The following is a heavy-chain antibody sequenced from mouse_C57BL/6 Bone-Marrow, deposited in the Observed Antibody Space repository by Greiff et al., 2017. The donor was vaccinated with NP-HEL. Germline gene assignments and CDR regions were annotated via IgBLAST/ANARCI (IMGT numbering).Heavy chain of an antibody. D-gene: IGHD1-1*01. CDR1: GFNIKDDY. V-gene: IGHV14-4*01. CDR3: TRYYGSRPFGY. Sequence: EVQLQQSGAELVRPGASVKLSCTASGFNIKDDYMHWVKQRPEQGLEWIGWIDPENGDTEYASKFQGKATITADTSSNTAYLQLSSLTSEDTAVYYCTRYYGSRPFGYWGKGTLVTVSA. CDR2: IDPENGDT. J-gene: IGHJ3*02.